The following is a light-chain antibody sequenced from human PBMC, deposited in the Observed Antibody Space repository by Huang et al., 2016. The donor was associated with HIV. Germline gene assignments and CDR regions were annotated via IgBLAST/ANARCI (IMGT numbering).Light chain of an antibody. CDR1: QSIYYNY. V-gene: IGKV3-20*01. Sequence: EIVLTQSPGTLSLSPGERATLSCRASQSIYYNYLAWYRQNPCHAPRLLIYAASIRATVIPDRFSGSGSGTDFTLTISRLEPEDCAVYYCQQYGSSPPTFGQGTRVEIK. CDR3: QQYGSSPPT. J-gene: IGKJ1*01. CDR2: AAS.